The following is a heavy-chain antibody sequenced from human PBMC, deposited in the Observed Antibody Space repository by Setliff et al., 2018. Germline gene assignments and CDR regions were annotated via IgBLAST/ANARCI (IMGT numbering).Heavy chain of an antibody. D-gene: IGHD1-26*01. CDR3: ASMGGGGNNSFDY. V-gene: IGHV5-51*01. J-gene: IGHJ4*02. CDR2: IYPGDSDT. CDR1: GYSFTSYW. Sequence: PGESLKISCQGSGYSFTSYWIGWVRQMPGKGLGWMGIIYPGDSDTRYSPSFQGQVTISADKAISTAYLQCSSLKASDTAMYYCASMGGGGNNSFDYWGQGTLVTVSS.